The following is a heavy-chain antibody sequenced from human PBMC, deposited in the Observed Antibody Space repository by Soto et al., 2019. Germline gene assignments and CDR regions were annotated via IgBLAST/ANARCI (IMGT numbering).Heavy chain of an antibody. CDR3: ARTSAAGKYYYGMDV. CDR2: INHSGST. D-gene: IGHD6-13*01. Sequence: SETLSLTCTVSGGSIVSLSFCWGWIRQPPGKGLEWIGKINHSGSTNYNPSLKSRVTISVDTSKNQFSLKLSSVTAADTAVFYCARTSAAGKYYYGMDVWGQGTTVTVSS. CDR1: GGSIVSLSFC. J-gene: IGHJ6*02. V-gene: IGHV4-39*07.